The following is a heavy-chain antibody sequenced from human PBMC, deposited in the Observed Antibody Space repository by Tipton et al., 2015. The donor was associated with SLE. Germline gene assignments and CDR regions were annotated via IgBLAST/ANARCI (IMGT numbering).Heavy chain of an antibody. D-gene: IGHD3-3*01. V-gene: IGHV4-59*01. CDR1: GGSIGSYY. Sequence: TLSLTCTVSGGSIGSYYWSWIRQPPGKGLEWIGYIYYSGSTNYNPSLKSRVTISVDTSKNQFSLKLSSVTAADTAVYYCARDLFGKDFDLWGRGTLVTVSS. CDR3: ARDLFGKDFDL. J-gene: IGHJ2*01. CDR2: IYYSGST.